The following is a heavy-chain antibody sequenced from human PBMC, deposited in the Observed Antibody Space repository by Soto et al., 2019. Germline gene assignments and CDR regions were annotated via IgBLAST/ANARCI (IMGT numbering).Heavy chain of an antibody. D-gene: IGHD4-17*01. CDR2: VYYRGRS. CDR3: VSQRTTVPTQAYFDY. V-gene: IGHV4-39*01. CDR1: GGSVTNSSYY. J-gene: IGHJ4*02. Sequence: SETLSLTCPVSGGSVTNSSYYWGWIRQSPGKGLEWIGSVYYRGRSYSKSSFNSRVTISVDTSKIRLSLSLNSVTASDTAVYFCVSQRTTVPTQAYFDYWGPGALVTVSS.